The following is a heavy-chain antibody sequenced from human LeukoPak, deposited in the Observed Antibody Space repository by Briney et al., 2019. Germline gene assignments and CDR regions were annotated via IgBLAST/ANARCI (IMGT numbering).Heavy chain of an antibody. CDR2: VNSNGCSA. D-gene: IGHD6-13*01. CDR3: TRGYSTRHFPFDS. Sequence: GGSLRLSCAASGLTFDDYGMTWVRQIPGKGLEWVAGVNSNGCSAGYAASVRGRFTISRDNAKNSLYLEMGSLRLEDTAFYYCTRGYSTRHFPFDSWGQGTLDTVSS. V-gene: IGHV3-20*04. J-gene: IGHJ4*02. CDR1: GLTFDDYG.